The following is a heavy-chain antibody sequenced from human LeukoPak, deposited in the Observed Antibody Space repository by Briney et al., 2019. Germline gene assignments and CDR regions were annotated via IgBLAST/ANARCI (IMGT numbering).Heavy chain of an antibody. CDR1: GFTFDDYA. CDR3: ARVIVTVPGQSDYFDY. V-gene: IGHV3-9*01. Sequence: GGSLRLSCAASGFTFDDYAMHWVRQAPGKGLEWVSGISWNSGSIGYADSVKGRFTISRDNAKNSLYLQMNSLRAEDTAVYSCARVIVTVPGQSDYFDYWGQGTLVTFSS. J-gene: IGHJ4*02. D-gene: IGHD2/OR15-2a*01. CDR2: ISWNSGSI.